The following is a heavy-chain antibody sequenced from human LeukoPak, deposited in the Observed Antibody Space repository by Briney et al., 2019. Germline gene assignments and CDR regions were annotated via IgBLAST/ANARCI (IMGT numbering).Heavy chain of an antibody. J-gene: IGHJ3*02. CDR2: ISAYNGNT. D-gene: IGHD3-9*01. V-gene: IGHV1-18*01. CDR3: ARGRWLLRYFDWFPPQDAFDI. Sequence: GASVKVSCKASGYTFASYGISWVRQAPGQGLEWMGWISAYNGNTNYAQKLQGRVTMTTDTSTSTAYMELRSLRSDDTAVYYCARGRWLLRYFDWFPPQDAFDIWGQGTMVTVSS. CDR1: GYTFASYG.